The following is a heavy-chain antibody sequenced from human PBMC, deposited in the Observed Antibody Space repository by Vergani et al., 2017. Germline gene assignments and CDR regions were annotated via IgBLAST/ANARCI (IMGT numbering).Heavy chain of an antibody. CDR3: ARDQRDSTIFGAHRYAY. J-gene: IGHJ4*02. D-gene: IGHD3-3*01. CDR2: ISASGHDT. V-gene: IGHV3-23*04. Sequence: EVQLVESGGGLVKPGGSLRLSCEASGFTFSTYAMNWVRQAPGKGLEWVSGISASGHDTDYADSVKGRFTISRDSFKNTVYLQMNSLRAEDTAIYYCARDQRDSTIFGAHRYAYWGQGTRVTVSS. CDR1: GFTFSTYA.